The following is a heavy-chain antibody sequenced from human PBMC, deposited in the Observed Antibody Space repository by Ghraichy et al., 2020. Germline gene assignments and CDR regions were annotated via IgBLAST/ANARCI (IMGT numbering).Heavy chain of an antibody. D-gene: IGHD3-22*01. J-gene: IGHJ4*02. CDR3: AKEIGGDYYDSSGYLIDY. V-gene: IGHV3-23*01. CDR2: ISGSGGST. CDR1: GFTFSSYA. Sequence: GGSLRLSCAASGFTFSSYAMSWVRQAPGKGLEWVSAISGSGGSTYYADSVKGRFTISRDNSKNTLYLQMNSLRAEDTAVYYCAKEIGGDYYDSSGYLIDYWGQGTLVTVSS.